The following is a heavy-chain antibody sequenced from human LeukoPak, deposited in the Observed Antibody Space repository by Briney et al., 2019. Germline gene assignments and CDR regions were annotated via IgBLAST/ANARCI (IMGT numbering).Heavy chain of an antibody. CDR2: ISYDGSNK. J-gene: IGHJ4*02. Sequence: AGGSLRLSCAASGFTFSSYGMHWVRQAPGKGLEWVAVISYDGSNKYYADSVKDRFTISRDNSKNTLYLQMNSLRAEDTAVYYCAKEGHGSSLDYWGQGTLVTVSS. CDR1: GFTFSSYG. CDR3: AKEGHGSSLDY. V-gene: IGHV3-30*18. D-gene: IGHD6-13*01.